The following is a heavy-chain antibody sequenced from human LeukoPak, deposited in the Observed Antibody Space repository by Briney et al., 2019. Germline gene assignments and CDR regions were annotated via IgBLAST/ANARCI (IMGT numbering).Heavy chain of an antibody. CDR3: ARGQLTMVHRSGLRYFDY. V-gene: IGHV1-18*04. D-gene: IGHD3-10*01. J-gene: IGHJ4*02. CDR1: GYTFTSYG. Sequence: ASVKVSCKASGYTFTSYGISWVRQAPGQGLEWMGWISAYNGNTNYAQKLQGRVTMTTDTSTSTAYMELRSLRSGDTAVYYCARGQLTMVHRSGLRYFDYWGQGTLVTVSS. CDR2: ISAYNGNT.